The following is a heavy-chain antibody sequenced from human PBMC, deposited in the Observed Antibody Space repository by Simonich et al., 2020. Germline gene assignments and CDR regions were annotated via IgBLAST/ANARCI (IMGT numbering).Heavy chain of an antibody. J-gene: IGHJ3*02. CDR2: IYYRGNT. D-gene: IGHD6-13*01. CDR3: ARHAGFAFDI. V-gene: IGHV4-39*01. Sequence: QLQLQESGPGLVKPSETLSLTCTVSGGSISSSSYYWGWIRQPPGKGLEWIGSIYYRGNTNYNPSLKRRVTISVDTSKNQFALKLSSVTAADTAVYYCARHAGFAFDIWGQGTMVTVSS. CDR1: GGSISSSSYY.